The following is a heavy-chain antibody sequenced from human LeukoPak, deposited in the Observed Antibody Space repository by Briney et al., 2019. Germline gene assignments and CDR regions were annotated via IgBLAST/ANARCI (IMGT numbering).Heavy chain of an antibody. D-gene: IGHD3-10*01. CDR2: IIPIFGTA. J-gene: IGHJ4*02. Sequence: SVKVSCKASGYTFTSYAISWVRQAPGQGLEWMGGIIPIFGTANYAQKFQGRVTITADESTNTAYMELSSLRFEDTAVYYCASQSHISMIRGVINFDYWGQGTLVTVSS. V-gene: IGHV1-69*13. CDR1: GYTFTSYA. CDR3: ASQSHISMIRGVINFDY.